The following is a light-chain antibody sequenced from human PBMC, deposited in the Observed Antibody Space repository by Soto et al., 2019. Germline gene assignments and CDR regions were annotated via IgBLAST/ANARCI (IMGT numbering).Light chain of an antibody. J-gene: IGKJ1*01. Sequence: DIQMTQSPSTLSASVGDRVTITCRASQSIDTRLAWYQQRPGKAPKLLIYKASSSESGVPSRFSGSASGTEFTLTISSLQPDDFATYYCQHYNSYSGTFGQGTKVEIK. CDR1: QSIDTR. CDR2: KAS. CDR3: QHYNSYSGT. V-gene: IGKV1-5*03.